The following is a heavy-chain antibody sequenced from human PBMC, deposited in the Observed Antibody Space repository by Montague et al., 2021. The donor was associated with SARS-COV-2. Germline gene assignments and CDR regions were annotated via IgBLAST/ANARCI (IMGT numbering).Heavy chain of an antibody. V-gene: IGHV4-38-2*02. CDR2: IYHAGYI. D-gene: IGHD2-21*02. J-gene: IGHJ5*02. CDR3: ARAPCVGDCNSLAIWFDP. Sequence: SETLSLTCTVFGYSISSGYFWAWLRQPPGKGLEWIGSIYHAGYIHYNPSLKSRVGISIDTSRNQISLRVTDVAAADTAVYYCARAPCVGDCNSLAIWFDPWGQGTLVSVSS. CDR1: GYSISSGYF.